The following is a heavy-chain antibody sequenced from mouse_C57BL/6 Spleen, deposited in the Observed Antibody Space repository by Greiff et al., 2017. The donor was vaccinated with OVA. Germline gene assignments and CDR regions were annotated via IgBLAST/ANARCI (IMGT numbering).Heavy chain of an antibody. CDR1: GYSITSGYY. V-gene: IGHV3-6*01. J-gene: IGHJ2*01. Sequence: VQLKESGPGLVKPSQSLSLTCSVTGYSITSGYYWNWIRQFPGNKLEWMGYISYDGSNNYNPSLKNRISITRDTSKNQFFLKLNSVTTEDTATYYCARDLVGRHFDYWGQGTTLTVSS. CDR2: ISYDGSN. CDR3: ARDLVGRHFDY.